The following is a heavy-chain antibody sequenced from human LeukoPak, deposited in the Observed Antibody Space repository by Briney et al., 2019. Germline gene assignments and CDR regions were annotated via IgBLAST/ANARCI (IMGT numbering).Heavy chain of an antibody. CDR1: GFTFTSYS. D-gene: IGHD1-7*01. CDR3: AKKAQYNGNSPLDY. V-gene: IGHV3-23*01. CDR2: TSDRGDYT. Sequence: PGGSLRLSCAASGFTFTSYSMSWVRQAPGKGLEWVSGTSDRGDYTYYADSVKGRFTISRDNSKNTLYLQMNSLRAEDTALYFCAKKAQYNGNSPLDYWGHGTLVTVSS. J-gene: IGHJ4*01.